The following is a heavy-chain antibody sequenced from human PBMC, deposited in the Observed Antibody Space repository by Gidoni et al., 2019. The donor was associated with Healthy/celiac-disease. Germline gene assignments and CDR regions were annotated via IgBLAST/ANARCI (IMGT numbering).Heavy chain of an antibody. Sequence: QLQLQESGPGLVKPSETLSLTCTVPGGSLSSSSYYWGWIRPPPGKGLEWIGSIYYSGSTYYSPSIKYRVTISVGTSKNQFSLKLSSVTAADTAVYDCVRKEAVAGELNWFDPWGQGTLVTVSS. J-gene: IGHJ5*02. D-gene: IGHD6-19*01. CDR1: GGSLSSSSYY. CDR3: VRKEAVAGELNWFDP. V-gene: IGHV4-39*01. CDR2: IYYSGST.